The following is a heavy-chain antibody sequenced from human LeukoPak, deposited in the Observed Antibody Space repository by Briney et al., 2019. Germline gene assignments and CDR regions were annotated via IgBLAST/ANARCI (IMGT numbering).Heavy chain of an antibody. D-gene: IGHD3-22*01. CDR2: ISTGSSTI. CDR1: GFTFSSYS. Sequence: GGSLRLSCAASGFTFSSYSMNWVRQAPGKGLEWVSYISTGSSTIYYADSVKGRFTISRDNAKNSLYLQMNSLGAEDTAVYYCAKDDSSGFYYRGNLDYWGQGTLVTVSS. J-gene: IGHJ4*02. CDR3: AKDDSSGFYYRGNLDY. V-gene: IGHV3-48*01.